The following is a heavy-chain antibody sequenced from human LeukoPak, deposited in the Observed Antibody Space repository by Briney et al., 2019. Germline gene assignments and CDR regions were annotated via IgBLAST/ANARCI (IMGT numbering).Heavy chain of an antibody. V-gene: IGHV3-53*01. D-gene: IGHD3-16*01. Sequence: PGGSPTPSCAASGFTVSSNYMSWVRQAPGKGLEWVSVIYSGGSTYYANSVKGRFTISRDNSKNTLYLQMNSLRAEDTAVYYCARFGDPGRYSYYMDVWGKGYPVSVSS. J-gene: IGHJ6*03. CDR2: IYSGGST. CDR1: GFTVSSNY. CDR3: ARFGDPGRYSYYMDV.